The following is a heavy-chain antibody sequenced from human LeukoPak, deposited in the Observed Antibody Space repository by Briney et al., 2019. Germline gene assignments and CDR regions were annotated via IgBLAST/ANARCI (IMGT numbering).Heavy chain of an antibody. D-gene: IGHD3-22*01. Sequence: SETLSLTCAVYGGSFSGYYWSWIRQPPGKGLEWIGEINHSGSTNYNPSPKKRGTISVDTSKNQFSLKLSSVIAADTAVYYCTTLSYYYDRSGYSHSYYYYYYMDVWGKGTTVTISS. CDR1: GGSFSGYY. CDR3: TTLSYYYDRSGYSHSYYYYYYMDV. J-gene: IGHJ6*03. CDR2: INHSGST. V-gene: IGHV4-34*01.